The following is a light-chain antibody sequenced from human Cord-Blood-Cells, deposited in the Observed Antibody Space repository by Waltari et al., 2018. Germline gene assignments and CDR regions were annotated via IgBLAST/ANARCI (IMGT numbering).Light chain of an antibody. Sequence: QSALTQPASVSGSPGHSITISCTATSSDVGGYNYVPWYQQHPGKAPKLMIYDVSNRPSGVSNRFSGSKSGNTASLTISGLQAEDEADYYCSSYTSSSTWVFGGGTKLTVL. J-gene: IGLJ3*02. CDR2: DVS. V-gene: IGLV2-14*01. CDR3: SSYTSSSTWV. CDR1: SSDVGGYNY.